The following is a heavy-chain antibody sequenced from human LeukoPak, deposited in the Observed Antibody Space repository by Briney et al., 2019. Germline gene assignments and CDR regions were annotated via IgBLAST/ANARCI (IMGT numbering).Heavy chain of an antibody. J-gene: IGHJ6*02. CDR3: ATLGFLDQGRNYYGMDV. CDR2: FDPEDVET. Sequence: EASVKVSCKVSGYTLTELSMHWVRQTPGKGLEWMGGFDPEDVETIYAQKIQGRVTMTEDTSTDTAYMELSSLRSEDTAVYYCATLGFLDQGRNYYGMDVWGQGTTVTVSS. D-gene: IGHD3/OR15-3a*01. V-gene: IGHV1-24*01. CDR1: GYTLTELS.